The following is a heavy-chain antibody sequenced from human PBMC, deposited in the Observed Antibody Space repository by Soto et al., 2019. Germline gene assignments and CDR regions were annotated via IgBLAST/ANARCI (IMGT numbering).Heavy chain of an antibody. V-gene: IGHV4-4*02. CDR2: VFHTGGT. Sequence: QVQLQESGPGLVKPSETLSLTCTVSSDSIAGENWWSWVRQPPGLGLEWIGEVFHTGGTNYNPSLTSRVTMEVDKSKNQFSLKLISATAADTAVYYCARVLSSGSGWMYYFDFWGQGTLVSVSS. D-gene: IGHD6-19*01. CDR3: ARVLSSGSGWMYYFDF. CDR1: SDSIAGENW. J-gene: IGHJ4*02.